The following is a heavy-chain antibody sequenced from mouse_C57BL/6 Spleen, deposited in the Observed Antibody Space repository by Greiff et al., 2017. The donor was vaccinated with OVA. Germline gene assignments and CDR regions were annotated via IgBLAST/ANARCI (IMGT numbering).Heavy chain of an antibody. V-gene: IGHV1-4*01. CDR3: ARLTTVVDGYFDY. CDR1: GYTFTSYT. J-gene: IGHJ2*01. D-gene: IGHD1-1*01. CDR2: INPSSGST. Sequence: QVQLQQSGAELARPGASVKMSCKASGYTFTSYTMHWVKQRPGQGLEWIGYINPSSGSTKYNQKFKDKATLTADKSSRTAYMQLSSLTSEDSAVYDCARLTTVVDGYFDYWGQGTPLTVSS.